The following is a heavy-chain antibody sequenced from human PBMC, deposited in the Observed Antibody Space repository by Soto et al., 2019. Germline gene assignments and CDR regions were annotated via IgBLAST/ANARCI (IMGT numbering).Heavy chain of an antibody. V-gene: IGHV4-30-4*01. D-gene: IGHD3-16*01. CDR3: AGEIIYDYFWGSCGGGMFDY. Sequence: QVQLQESGPGLVKPSQTLSLTCTVSGGSISSGDYYWSWIRQPPGKGLEWIGYIYYSGSTYYNPFLRSSVTIQVAANKIQFPLRLRFVTAADTAVYYCAGEIIYDYFWGSCGGGMFDYWGQGTLVTVSS. CDR1: GGSISSGDYY. CDR2: IYYSGST. J-gene: IGHJ4*02.